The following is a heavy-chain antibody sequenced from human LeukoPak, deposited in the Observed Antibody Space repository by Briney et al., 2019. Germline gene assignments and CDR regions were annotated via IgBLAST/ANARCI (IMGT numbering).Heavy chain of an antibody. Sequence: ASVKVSCKASGYTFIAYYIYWMRQAPGQGLEWVGRINPNSGGTNYAQNFQDRVTLTRDTSITTAYMELNRLISDDTAVYYCARRGSGYYDSRVAFDIWGQGTMVTVSS. D-gene: IGHD3-22*01. CDR1: GYTFIAYY. J-gene: IGHJ3*02. CDR3: ARRGSGYYDSRVAFDI. CDR2: INPNSGGT. V-gene: IGHV1-2*06.